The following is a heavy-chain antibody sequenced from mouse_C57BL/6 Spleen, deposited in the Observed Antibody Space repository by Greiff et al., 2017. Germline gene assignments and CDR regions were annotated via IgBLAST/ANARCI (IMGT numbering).Heavy chain of an antibody. CDR2: IDPSDSET. D-gene: IGHD2-2*01. V-gene: IGHV1-52*01. CDR1: GYTFTSYW. CDR3: ARSGGYDGKEYYFDY. J-gene: IGHJ2*01. Sequence: QVQLQQPGAELVRLGSSVKLSCKASGYTFTSYWMHWVKQRPIQGLEWIGNIDPSDSETHYNQKFKDKATLTVDKSSSTAYMQLSSLTSEDSAVYYCARSGGYDGKEYYFDYWGQGTTLTVSS.